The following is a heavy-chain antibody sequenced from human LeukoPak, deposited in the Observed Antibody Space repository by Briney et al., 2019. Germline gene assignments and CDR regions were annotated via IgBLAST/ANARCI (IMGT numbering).Heavy chain of an antibody. D-gene: IGHD3-16*01. CDR3: ARGVLDDY. Sequence: SETLSLTCAVYGGSFSGYYWSWIRQPPGKGLEWIGEINHSGSTNYNPSLKSRVTISVDTSKNQFSLKLSPVTAADTAVYYCARGVLDDYRGQGTLVTVS. J-gene: IGHJ4*02. CDR2: INHSGST. CDR1: GGSFSGYY. V-gene: IGHV4-34*01.